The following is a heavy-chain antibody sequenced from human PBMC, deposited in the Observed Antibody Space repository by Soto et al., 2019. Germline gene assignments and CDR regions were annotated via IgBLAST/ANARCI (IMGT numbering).Heavy chain of an antibody. CDR3: SRYLGKNYGSFDY. Sequence: GGSLRLSCVASGFTFSNYAMNWVRQAPGKGLEWVAVISYDGSNKYYADSVKGRITISRDNSRNTLYLQMNNLRAEDTAMYYCSRYLGKNYGSFDYWGQGTLVTVSS. CDR2: ISYDGSNK. V-gene: IGHV3-30-3*01. CDR1: GFTFSNYA. J-gene: IGHJ4*02. D-gene: IGHD4-17*01.